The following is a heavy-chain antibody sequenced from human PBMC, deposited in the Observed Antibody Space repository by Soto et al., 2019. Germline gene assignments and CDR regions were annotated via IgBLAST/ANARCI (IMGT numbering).Heavy chain of an antibody. CDR3: VAGHYFFDY. Sequence: QVQLVESGGGVVQPGRSLRLSCAASGFSFSSYGMQWVRQAPGKGLEWVAVISYDGSNKYYADSVKDRFTISRDNSKKTLYLKINSLRADDRAVFSWVAGHYFFDYGGQGTRVTVSS. V-gene: IGHV3-30*03. J-gene: IGHJ4*02. CDR2: ISYDGSNK. D-gene: IGHD6-19*01. CDR1: GFSFSSYG.